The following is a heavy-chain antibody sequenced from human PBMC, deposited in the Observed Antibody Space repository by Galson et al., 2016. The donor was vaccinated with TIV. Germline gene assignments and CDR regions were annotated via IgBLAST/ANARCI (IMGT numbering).Heavy chain of an antibody. D-gene: IGHD6-6*01. CDR1: GFNFGSDG. CDR3: ARDRGFSSWSWTFNS. V-gene: IGHV3-33*01. Sequence: SLRLSCAASGFNFGSDGMHWVRQAPGRGLEWVAFVWYDGGNIHYADAVKGRFIISRDNSKNTLYLQMNSLRVEDTAVYYCARDRGFSSWSWTFNSWGQGTLVTVSS. CDR2: VWYDGGNI. J-gene: IGHJ5*01.